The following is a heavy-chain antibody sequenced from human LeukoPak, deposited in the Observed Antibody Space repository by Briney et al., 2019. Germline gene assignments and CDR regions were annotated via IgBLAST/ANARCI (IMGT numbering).Heavy chain of an antibody. Sequence: SETLSLTCTVSGGSMSTHLWSWIRQPAGKGPEWIGRIYTSGSTNYNPSLKSRVTMSVDTSKNQFSLKLSSVTAADTAMYYCARDRAGYSGYEGDPFDVWGQGTMVTVSS. CDR2: IYTSGST. V-gene: IGHV4-4*07. D-gene: IGHD5-12*01. CDR1: GGSMSTHL. CDR3: ARDRAGYSGYEGDPFDV. J-gene: IGHJ3*01.